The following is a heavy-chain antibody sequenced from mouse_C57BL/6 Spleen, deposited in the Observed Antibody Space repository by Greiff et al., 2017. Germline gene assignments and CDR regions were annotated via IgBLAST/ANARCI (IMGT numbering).Heavy chain of an antibody. Sequence: VQLKESGPGLVAPSQSLSITCTVSGFSLTSYAISWVRQPPGKGLEWLGVIWTGGGTNYYSALKSRLSISKDNTTRQVFLKMNRLQTDDTARYYCARNNSSGYHYTMDYWGQGTSVTVSS. CDR3: ARNNSSGYHYTMDY. J-gene: IGHJ4*01. D-gene: IGHD3-2*02. CDR1: GFSLTSYA. CDR2: IWTGGGT. V-gene: IGHV2-9-1*01.